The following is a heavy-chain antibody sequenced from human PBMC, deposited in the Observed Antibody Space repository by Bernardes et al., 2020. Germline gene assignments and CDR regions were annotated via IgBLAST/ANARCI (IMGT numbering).Heavy chain of an antibody. D-gene: IGHD2-15*01. CDR2: ITDTGGGT. CDR3: AKGAWYCSGSSCPRILGYSYYYMDV. J-gene: IGHJ6*03. V-gene: IGHV3-23*01. Sequence: AGSLTLSCAASSYGMNWVRQAPGKGLEWVSFITDTGGGTLYADSVKGRFTVSRDISRNTVYLQMSSLRVEDTAVYYCAKGAWYCSGSSCPRILGYSYYYMDVWGKGTTVTVSS. CDR1: SYG.